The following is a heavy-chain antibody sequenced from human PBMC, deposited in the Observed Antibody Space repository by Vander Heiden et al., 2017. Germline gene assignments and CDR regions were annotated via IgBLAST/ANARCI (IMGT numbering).Heavy chain of an antibody. J-gene: IGHJ5*02. Sequence: QLQLQESGPGLVKPSETLSLTCTVSGGSISSSSYYWGWIRQPPGKGLEWIGSIYYSGSTYYNPALKSRVTISVDTSKNQLSLKLSSVTAADTAVYYCARQRGYRLNWFDPWGQGTLVTVSS. CDR3: ARQRGYRLNWFDP. D-gene: IGHD4-4*01. CDR2: IYYSGST. CDR1: GGSISSSSYY. V-gene: IGHV4-39*01.